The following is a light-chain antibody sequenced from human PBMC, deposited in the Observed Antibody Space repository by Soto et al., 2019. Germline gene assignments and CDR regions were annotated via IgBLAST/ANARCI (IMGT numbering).Light chain of an antibody. V-gene: IGKV3-20*01. Sequence: PGERATLSCRASQSISSNLAWYQQKPGQAPRLLIYAASTRATGIPARFSGSGSETDFTLTITRLEPEDFAVYYCQQYSSSRTFGQGTKVDIK. CDR2: AAS. CDR1: QSISSN. J-gene: IGKJ1*01. CDR3: QQYSSSRT.